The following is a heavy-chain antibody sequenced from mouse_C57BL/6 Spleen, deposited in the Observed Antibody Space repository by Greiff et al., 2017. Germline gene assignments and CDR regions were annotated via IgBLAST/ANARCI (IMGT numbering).Heavy chain of an antibody. J-gene: IGHJ3*01. CDR1: GFTFSSYA. V-gene: IGHV5-9-1*02. CDR2: ISSGGDYI. CDR3: TRYYSNYPWFAY. Sequence: EVQVVESGEGLVKPGGSLKLSCAASGFTFSSYAMSWVRQTPEKRLEWVAYISSGGDYIYYADTVKGRFTISRDNARNTLYLQMSSLKSEDTAMYHCTRYYSNYPWFAYWGQGTLVTVSA. D-gene: IGHD2-5*01.